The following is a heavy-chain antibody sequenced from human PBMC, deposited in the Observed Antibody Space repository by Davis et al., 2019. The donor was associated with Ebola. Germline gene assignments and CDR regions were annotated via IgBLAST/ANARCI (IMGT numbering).Heavy chain of an antibody. Sequence: GGSLRLSCAASGLIFNNYWMSWIRQAPGKGPEWVAIIKEDGSEKYYVDSVKGRFAISRDNAKNSLYLQMNSLRAEDTAVYYCARRGYSALDWGQGTLVTVSS. J-gene: IGHJ4*02. D-gene: IGHD5-12*01. CDR1: GLIFNNYW. V-gene: IGHV3-7*03. CDR2: IKEDGSEK. CDR3: ARRGYSALD.